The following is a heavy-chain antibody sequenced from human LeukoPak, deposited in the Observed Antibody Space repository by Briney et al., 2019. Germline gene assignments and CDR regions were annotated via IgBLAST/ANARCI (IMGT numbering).Heavy chain of an antibody. CDR2: INPNSGGT. V-gene: IGHV1-2*02. CDR3: ARVVISGLDY. D-gene: IGHD2-15*01. CDR1: GYTFSSYD. Sequence: ASVKVSCKASGYTFSSYDINWVRQAPGQGLEWMGWINPNSGGTNYAQKFQGRVTMTRDTSISTAYMELSRLRSDDTAVYYCARVVISGLDYWGQGTLVTVSS. J-gene: IGHJ4*02.